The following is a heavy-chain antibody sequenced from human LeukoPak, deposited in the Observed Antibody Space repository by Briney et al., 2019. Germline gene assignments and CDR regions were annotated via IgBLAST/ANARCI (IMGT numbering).Heavy chain of an antibody. CDR2: IVVGSGNT. J-gene: IGHJ6*02. CDR3: AAGRGLLGLYYYYGMDV. Sequence: TSVKVSCKASGFTFTSSAVQWVRQARGQRLEWIGWIVVGSGNTNYAQKSQERVTITRDMSTSTAYMELSSLRSEDTAVYYCAAGRGLLGLYYYYGMDVWGQGTTVTVSS. CDR1: GFTFTSSA. D-gene: IGHD7-27*01. V-gene: IGHV1-58*01.